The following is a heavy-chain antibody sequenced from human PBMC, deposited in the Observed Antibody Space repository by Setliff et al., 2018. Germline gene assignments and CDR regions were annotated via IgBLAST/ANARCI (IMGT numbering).Heavy chain of an antibody. CDR1: GFTFSSYW. D-gene: IGHD3-22*01. CDR2: IKQDGSEK. V-gene: IGHV3-7*01. J-gene: IGHJ4*02. CDR3: ARGDSSGYYYVQEVFIDY. Sequence: PGGSLRLSCAASGFTFSSYWMSWVRQAPGKGLEWVANIKQDGSEKYYVDSVKGRFTISRDNAKNSLYLQMSSLRAEDTAMYYCARGDSSGYYYVQEVFIDYWGQGTLVTVSS.